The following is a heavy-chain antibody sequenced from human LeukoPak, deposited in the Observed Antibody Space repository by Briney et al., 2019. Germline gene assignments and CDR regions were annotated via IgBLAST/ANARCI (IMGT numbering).Heavy chain of an antibody. Sequence: GGSLRLSCAASGFTFSTYAMNWVRQAPGKGPEWVSTISGTGVSTYYADSVKGRFTISRDNSKNTLYLQMNRLRAEDTAVYYCAKDRDLLFAHCWFDLWGPGILVTVSS. CDR3: AKDRDLLFAHCWFDL. CDR1: GFTFSTYA. V-gene: IGHV3-23*01. J-gene: IGHJ5*02. D-gene: IGHD3-10*01. CDR2: ISGTGVST.